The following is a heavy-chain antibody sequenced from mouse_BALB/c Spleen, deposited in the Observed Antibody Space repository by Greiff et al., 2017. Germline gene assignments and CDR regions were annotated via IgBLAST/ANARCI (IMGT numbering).Heavy chain of an antibody. D-gene: IGHD2-10*02. Sequence: QVQLQQSGAELAKPAASVKMSCTASGYTFTSYWMHWVKQRPGQGLEWIGYINPSTGYTEYNQKFKDKATLTADKSSSTAYMQLSSLTSEDSAVYYCARSGYGNPYAMDYWGQGTSVTVSS. V-gene: IGHV1-7*01. CDR1: GYTFTSYW. J-gene: IGHJ4*01. CDR3: ARSGYGNPYAMDY. CDR2: INPSTGYT.